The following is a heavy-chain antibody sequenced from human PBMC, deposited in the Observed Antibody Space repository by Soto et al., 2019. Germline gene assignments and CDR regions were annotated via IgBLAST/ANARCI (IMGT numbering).Heavy chain of an antibody. CDR3: ARVGSYDFWSGYYYAFDI. CDR2: IYYSGST. Sequence: SETLSLTCTVPGRPVSSGGYYWSWIRQPPGKGLEWIGYIYYSGSTNYNPSLKSRVTISVDTSKNQFSLKLSSVTAADTAVYYCARVGSYDFWSGYYYAFDIWGQGTMVTVSS. J-gene: IGHJ3*02. CDR1: GRPVSSGGYY. V-gene: IGHV4-61*08. D-gene: IGHD3-3*01.